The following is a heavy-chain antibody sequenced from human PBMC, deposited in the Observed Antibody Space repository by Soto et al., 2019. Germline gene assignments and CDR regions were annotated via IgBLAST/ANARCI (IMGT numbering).Heavy chain of an antibody. V-gene: IGHV3-7*01. J-gene: IGHJ4*02. CDR3: ARVRTCTNGVCYHFDY. D-gene: IGHD2-8*01. CDR1: GFTFSSYW. CDR2: IKQDGSEK. Sequence: GGSLRLSCAASGFTFSSYWMSWVRQAPGKGLEWVANIKQDGSEKYYVDSVKGRFTISRDNAKNSLYLQMNSLRAEDTAVYYCARVRTCTNGVCYHFDYWGQGTLVTVSS.